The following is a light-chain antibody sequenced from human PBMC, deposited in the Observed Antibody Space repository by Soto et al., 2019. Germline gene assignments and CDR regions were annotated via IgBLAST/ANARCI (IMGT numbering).Light chain of an antibody. Sequence: QPVLTQPPSVPGAPGQTVTISCTGSGSNIGAGYGVQWYRQLPGTAPRLLIYGSSDRPSGVPDRFSASVSGNSASLAITGLQTEDEAVYYCQSYDSNLSEVFGPGTKVTVL. J-gene: IGLJ1*01. CDR3: QSYDSNLSEV. CDR1: GSNIGAGYG. CDR2: GSS. V-gene: IGLV1-40*01.